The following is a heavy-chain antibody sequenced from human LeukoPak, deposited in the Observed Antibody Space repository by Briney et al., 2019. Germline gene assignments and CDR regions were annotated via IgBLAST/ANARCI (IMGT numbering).Heavy chain of an antibody. J-gene: IGHJ4*02. D-gene: IGHD1-26*01. V-gene: IGHV1-3*01. Sequence: ASVKVSCKAFGYTFTSFGISWVRQAPGQRLEWMGWISAGNGNTKYSQNFQGRVTFISNTSATTAFMELSSLRSEDAAVYYCARDSGSGNNDYWGQGTLVTVSS. CDR2: ISAGNGNT. CDR1: GYTFTSFG. CDR3: ARDSGSGNNDY.